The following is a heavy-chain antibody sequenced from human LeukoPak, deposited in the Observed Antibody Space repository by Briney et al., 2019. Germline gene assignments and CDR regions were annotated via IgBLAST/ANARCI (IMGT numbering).Heavy chain of an antibody. V-gene: IGHV3-21*01. Sequence: GGSLRLACVVSEITFSAYRIIWVRQSPGKGLEWVSSISSCSVSISYADSVKGRFTVSRDNAKNSMYLLMSSLKAEDTAVYYCARLLRRSGYYADYWGQGTLVTVSS. J-gene: IGHJ4*02. CDR2: ISSCSVSI. D-gene: IGHD3-3*01. CDR3: ARLLRRSGYYADY. CDR1: EITFSAYR.